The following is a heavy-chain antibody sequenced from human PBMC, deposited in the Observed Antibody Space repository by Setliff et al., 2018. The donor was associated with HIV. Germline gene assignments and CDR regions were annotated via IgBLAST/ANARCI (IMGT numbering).Heavy chain of an antibody. CDR1: GGSISSNSYY. J-gene: IGHJ4*02. CDR3: ARAAAGNTGPFDL. V-gene: IGHV4-39*07. Sequence: PSETLSLTCTVSGGSISSNSYYWGWFRQPPGKGLEWIGSIYYSGSTYYNPSLKSRVTISVDTSKNHFSLKLRSVTAADTAVYYCARAAAGNTGPFDLWGQGSPVTVSS. CDR2: IYYSGST. D-gene: IGHD4-17*01.